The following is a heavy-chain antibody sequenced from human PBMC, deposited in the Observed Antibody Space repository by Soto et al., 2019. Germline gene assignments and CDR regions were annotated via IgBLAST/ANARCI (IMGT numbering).Heavy chain of an antibody. CDR3: AKGWAVVPAATLDY. CDR1: GFTFSSYA. D-gene: IGHD2-2*01. CDR2: ISGSGGST. V-gene: IGHV3-23*01. Sequence: EVQLLESGGGLVQPGGSLRLSCAASGFTFSSYAMSWVRQAPGKGLEWVSAISGSGGSTYYAYSVKGRFTISRDNSKNPLYLQVNSLRAEDTAVYYCAKGWAVVPAATLDYWGQGTLVTVSS. J-gene: IGHJ4*02.